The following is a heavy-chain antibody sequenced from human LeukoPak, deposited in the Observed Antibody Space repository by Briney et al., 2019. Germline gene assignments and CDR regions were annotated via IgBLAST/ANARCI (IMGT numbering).Heavy chain of an antibody. CDR1: GGSFSGYY. CDR3: AGYYYYDSSGYCLDY. V-gene: IGHV4-34*01. J-gene: IGHJ4*02. Sequence: SETLSLTCDVYGGSFSGYYWSWIRQPPGKGLEWIGEIKHSGSTNNNPSFKSRVTISVDTSKNQFSLKLSSVTAADTAVYYCAGYYYYDSSGYCLDYWGQGTLVTVSS. CDR2: IKHSGST. D-gene: IGHD3-22*01.